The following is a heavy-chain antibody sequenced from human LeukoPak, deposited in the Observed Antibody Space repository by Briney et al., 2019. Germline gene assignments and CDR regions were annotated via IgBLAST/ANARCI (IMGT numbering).Heavy chain of an antibody. Sequence: MPSETLSLTCTVSGVSISSYYWSWIRQPPGKGLEWIGEINHSGSTNYNPSLKSRVTISVNTSKNQFSLKLSSVTAADTAVYYCARGRLSYDILTGYYNSYFDYWGQGTLVTVSS. CDR1: GVSISSYY. D-gene: IGHD3-9*01. V-gene: IGHV4-34*01. CDR2: INHSGST. CDR3: ARGRLSYDILTGYYNSYFDY. J-gene: IGHJ4*02.